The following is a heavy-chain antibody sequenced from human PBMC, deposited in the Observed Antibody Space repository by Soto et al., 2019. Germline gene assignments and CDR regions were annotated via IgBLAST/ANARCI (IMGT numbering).Heavy chain of an antibody. CDR2: INPNSGGT. V-gene: IGHV1-2*04. J-gene: IGHJ6*03. CDR1: GYTFTGYY. D-gene: IGHD3-3*01. CDR3: ARAAGPHDYDFWSGPRPYYYYYMDV. Sequence: ASVKVSCKASGYTFTGYYMHWVRQAPGQGLEWMGWINPNSGGTNYAQKFQGWATMTRDTSISTAYMELSRLRSGDTAAYYCARAAGPHDYDFWSGPRPYYYYYMDVWGKGTTVTVSS.